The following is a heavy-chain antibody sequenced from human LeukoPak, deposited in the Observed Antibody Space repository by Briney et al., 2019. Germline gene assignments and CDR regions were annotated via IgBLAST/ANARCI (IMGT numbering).Heavy chain of an antibody. D-gene: IGHD2-21*01. CDR3: AKRALAYCGGDCSLNYYFDS. Sequence: AISSSGGNTYYADSVKGRFTISRDNSKNTLYLQMNSLRAEDTAVYYCAKRALAYCGGDCSLNYYFDSWGQGPLVPVSS. CDR2: ISSSGGNT. J-gene: IGHJ4*02. V-gene: IGHV3-23*01.